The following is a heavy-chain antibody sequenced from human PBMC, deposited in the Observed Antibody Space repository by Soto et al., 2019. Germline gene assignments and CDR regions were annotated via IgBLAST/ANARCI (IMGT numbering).Heavy chain of an antibody. CDR3: AKDKEPYIVGASNWFDP. J-gene: IGHJ5*02. CDR2: ISWNSGSI. V-gene: IGHV3-9*01. Sequence: SGGSLRLSCAASGFTFDDYAMHWVRQAPGKGLEWVSGISWNSGSIGYADSVKGRFTISRDNAKNSLYLQMNSLRAEDTALYYCAKDKEPYIVGASNWFDPWGQGTLVTVSS. D-gene: IGHD1-26*01. CDR1: GFTFDDYA.